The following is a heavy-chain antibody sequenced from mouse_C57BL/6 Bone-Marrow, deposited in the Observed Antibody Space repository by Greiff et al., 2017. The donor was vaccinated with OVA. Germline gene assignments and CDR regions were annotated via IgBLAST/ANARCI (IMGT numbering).Heavy chain of an antibody. D-gene: IGHD2-2*01. CDR2: IDPSDSYT. Sequence: LQQPGAELVMPGASVKLSCKASGYTFTSYWMHWVKQRPGQGLEWIGEIDPSDSYTNYNQKFKGKSTLTVDKSSSTAYMQLSSLTSKDSAVYYCARGGYDVAYWGQGTLVTVSA. CDR1: GYTFTSYW. J-gene: IGHJ3*01. CDR3: ARGGYDVAY. V-gene: IGHV1-69*01.